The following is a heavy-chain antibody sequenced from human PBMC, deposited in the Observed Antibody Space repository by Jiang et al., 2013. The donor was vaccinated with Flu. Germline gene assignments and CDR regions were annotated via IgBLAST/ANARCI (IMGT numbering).Heavy chain of an antibody. D-gene: IGHD2-2*01. V-gene: IGHV3-11*01. CDR3: ARDFTHPDIVVVPAALFDAFDI. CDR2: ISSSGSTI. Sequence: SLRLSCAASGFTFSDYYMSWIRQAPGKGLEWVSYISSSGSTIYYADSVKGRFTISRDNAKNSLYLQMNSLRAEDTAVYYCARDFTHPDIVVVPAALFDAFDIWGQGTMVTVSS. J-gene: IGHJ3*02. CDR1: GFTFSDYY.